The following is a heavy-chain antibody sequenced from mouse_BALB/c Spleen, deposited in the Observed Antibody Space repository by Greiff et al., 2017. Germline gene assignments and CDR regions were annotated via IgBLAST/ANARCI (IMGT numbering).Heavy chain of an antibody. Sequence: QVQLQQSGAELAKPGASVKMSRKASGYTFTSYWMHWVKQRPGQGLEWIGYINPSTGYTEYNQKFKDKATLTADKSSSTAYMQLSSLTSEDSAVYYCATITTATDYWGQGTTLTVSS. CDR3: ATITTATDY. CDR1: GYTFTSYW. D-gene: IGHD1-2*01. J-gene: IGHJ2*01. V-gene: IGHV1-7*01. CDR2: INPSTGYT.